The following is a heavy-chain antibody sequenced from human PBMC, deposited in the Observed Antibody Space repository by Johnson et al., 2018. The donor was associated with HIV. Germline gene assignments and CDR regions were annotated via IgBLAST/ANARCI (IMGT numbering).Heavy chain of an antibody. J-gene: IGHJ3*02. CDR2: ISYDGSNK. Sequence: QVQLVESGGGVVQPGRSLRLSCAASGFTFSSYAMHWVRQAPGKGLEWVAVISYDGSNKYYAESVKGRFTISRDNSRNTLYLQMNSLRAEDTAVYYCANRPSVGYRLGAFDIWGRGTMVTVS. D-gene: IGHD1-1*01. CDR1: GFTFSSYA. V-gene: IGHV3-30*04. CDR3: ANRPSVGYRLGAFDI.